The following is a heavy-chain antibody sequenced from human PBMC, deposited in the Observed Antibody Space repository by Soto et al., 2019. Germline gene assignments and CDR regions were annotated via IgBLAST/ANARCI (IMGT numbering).Heavy chain of an antibody. J-gene: IGHJ4*02. CDR2: ISGSGGST. D-gene: IGHD6-6*01. V-gene: IGHV3-23*01. Sequence: GGSLRLSCAASGFTFSSYAMSWVRQAPGKGLEWVSAISGSGGSTYYADSVKGRFTTSRDNSKNTLYLQMNSLRAEDTAVYYCAKASGGYSSSSDYWGQGTLVTVSS. CDR1: GFTFSSYA. CDR3: AKASGGYSSSSDY.